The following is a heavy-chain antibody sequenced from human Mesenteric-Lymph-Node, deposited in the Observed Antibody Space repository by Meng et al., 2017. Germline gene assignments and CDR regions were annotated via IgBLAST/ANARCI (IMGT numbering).Heavy chain of an antibody. D-gene: IGHD5-24*01. CDR3: ARDGHAYNYDY. CDR1: GFTFSRYG. Sequence: QVQLVESGGCVVQPGRSLRLSCAASGFTFSRYGFHWVRQAPGKGLEWVATIWYDESNRYYADSVKGRFTISRDNSKNTLYLQMNNLGAEDTALYYCARDGHAYNYDYWGQGTLVTVSS. J-gene: IGHJ4*02. CDR2: IWYDESNR. V-gene: IGHV3-33*01.